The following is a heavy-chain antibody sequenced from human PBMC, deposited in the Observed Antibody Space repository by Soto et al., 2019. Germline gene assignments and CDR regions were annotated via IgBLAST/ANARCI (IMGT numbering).Heavy chain of an antibody. D-gene: IGHD6-19*01. CDR2: IYYSGST. Sequence: SETLSLTCTVSGGSISSYYWSWIRPPPGKGLEWIGYIYYSGSTNYNPSLKSRVTISVDTSKNQFSLKLSSVTAADTAVYYCARVLGIAVAGLIDIWGQGTMVTVSS. CDR3: ARVLGIAVAGLIDI. CDR1: GGSISSYY. J-gene: IGHJ3*02. V-gene: IGHV4-59*01.